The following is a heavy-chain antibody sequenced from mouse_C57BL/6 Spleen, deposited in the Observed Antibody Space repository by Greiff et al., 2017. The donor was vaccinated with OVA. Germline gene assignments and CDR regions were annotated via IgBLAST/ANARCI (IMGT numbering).Heavy chain of an antibody. CDR3: ARSYYYGSSYGGFFDY. Sequence: VQLQQPGAELVMPGASVKLSCKASGYTFTSYWMHWVKQRPGQGLEWIGEIDPSDSYTNYNQKFKGKSTLTVDKSSSTAYMQLSSLTSEDSAVYYCARSYYYGSSYGGFFDYWGQGTTLTVSS. CDR2: IDPSDSYT. V-gene: IGHV1-69*01. CDR1: GYTFTSYW. J-gene: IGHJ2*01. D-gene: IGHD1-1*01.